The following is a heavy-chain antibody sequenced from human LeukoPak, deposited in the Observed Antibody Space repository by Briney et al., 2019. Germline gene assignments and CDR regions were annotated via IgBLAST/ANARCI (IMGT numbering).Heavy chain of an antibody. J-gene: IGHJ4*02. CDR3: ARSANQGGIWV. D-gene: IGHD3-16*01. CDR2: IYPGDSDT. Sequence: GESLKISCKGSGYSFGTYWIGWVRQVPGKGLEWMGIIYPGDSDTRYSPSFQGQVTISADKSISTVYLQWSNLKASDTAMYYCARSANQGGIWVWGQGTLVTVSS. CDR1: GYSFGTYW. V-gene: IGHV5-51*01.